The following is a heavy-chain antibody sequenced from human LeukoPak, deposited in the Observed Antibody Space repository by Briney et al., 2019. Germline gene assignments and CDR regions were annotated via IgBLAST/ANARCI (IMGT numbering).Heavy chain of an antibody. CDR3: ARGGPPTYYYDSSGYPNWFDP. D-gene: IGHD3-22*01. J-gene: IGHJ5*02. CDR2: FYYSGST. V-gene: IGHV4-39*07. Sequence: PSETLSLTCTVSGGSISSSSYYWGWIRQPPGKGLEWIGSFYYSGSTYYNPSLKSRVTISVDTSKNQFSLKLSSVTAADTAVYYCARGGPPTYYYDSSGYPNWFDPWGQGTLVTVSS. CDR1: GGSISSSSYY.